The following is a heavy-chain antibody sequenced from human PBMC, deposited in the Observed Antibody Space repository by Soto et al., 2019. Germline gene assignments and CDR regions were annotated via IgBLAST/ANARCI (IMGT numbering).Heavy chain of an antibody. CDR2: IKQDGSER. CDR1: GLTFSAYW. D-gene: IGHD2-15*01. CDR3: ARDRTRPNY. V-gene: IGHV3-7*01. J-gene: IGHJ4*02. Sequence: GGSLRLSCAASGLTFSAYWMTWVRQAPGKGLEWVANIKQDGSERYYVDSVKGRFTISRDNAKSSLYLQMNSLRDEDTAIYYCARDRTRPNYWGQGTLVTVSS.